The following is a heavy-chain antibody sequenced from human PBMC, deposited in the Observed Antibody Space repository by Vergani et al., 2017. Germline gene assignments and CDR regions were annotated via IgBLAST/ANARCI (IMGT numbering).Heavy chain of an antibody. J-gene: IGHJ4*02. CDR1: GYSFTSYW. D-gene: IGHD5-18*01. V-gene: IGHV5-10-1*01. Sequence: EVQLVQSGAEVKKPGESLKISCKGSGYSFTSYWISWVRQMPGKGLEWMGRIDPSDSYTIHSPYFQGHVTIQADKSISTANLQWSSLKASDTAMYYCAGHNPYGYSYDGRAYWGQGTLVTVSS. CDR2: IDPSDSYT. CDR3: AGHNPYGYSYDGRAY.